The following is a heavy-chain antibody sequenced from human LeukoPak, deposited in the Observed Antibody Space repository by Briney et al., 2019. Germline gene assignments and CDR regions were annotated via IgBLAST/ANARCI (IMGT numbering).Heavy chain of an antibody. CDR1: GFTVCRNY. V-gene: IGHV3-53*01. D-gene: IGHD6-19*01. J-gene: IGHJ4*02. Sequence: QSGGSLRLSCAASGFTVCRNYMSWVPQAPGGGGEWVSDIYSGGSTYYADSVKGRFTISRDNSKNTLYLQMNSLRAEDTAVYYCARFFSGGASSFDYWGQGTLVTVSS. CDR2: IYSGGST. CDR3: ARFFSGGASSFDY.